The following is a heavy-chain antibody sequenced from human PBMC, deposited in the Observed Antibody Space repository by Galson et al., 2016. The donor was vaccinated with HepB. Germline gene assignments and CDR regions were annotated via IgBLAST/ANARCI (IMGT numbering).Heavy chain of an antibody. CDR1: GFTFSSYG. Sequence: SLRLSCAVSGFTFSSYGMTRVRQAPGKGLEWVSAISSSGDRTYYADSVKGRFTISRDNSKNTLYLQMNSLRAEDTAVYYCAKRMFGSYLDYWGRGTLVTVSS. CDR2: ISSSGDRT. CDR3: AKRMFGSYLDY. V-gene: IGHV3-23*01. D-gene: IGHD3-16*02. J-gene: IGHJ4*02.